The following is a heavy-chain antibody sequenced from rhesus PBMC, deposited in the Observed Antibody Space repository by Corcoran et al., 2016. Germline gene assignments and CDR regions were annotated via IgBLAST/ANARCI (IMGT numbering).Heavy chain of an antibody. CDR3: ARSPSGVWYEYYFDY. CDR1: GGSISSNY. J-gene: IGHJ4*01. CDR2: IRSVGST. Sequence: QVQLQQWGEGLVKPSETLSLTCAVYGGSISSNYWSWIRQPPGKGLEWFGRIRSVGSTIYTPPLKSRVTISLATSKTQFSLKLSSVTASGTAVYYCARSPSGVWYEYYFDYWGQGVLVTVSS. D-gene: IGHD6-31*01. V-gene: IGHV4-160*01.